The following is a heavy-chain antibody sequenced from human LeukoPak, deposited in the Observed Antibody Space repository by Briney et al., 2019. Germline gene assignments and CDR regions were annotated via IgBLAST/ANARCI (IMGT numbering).Heavy chain of an antibody. CDR1: GGTFSSYT. J-gene: IGHJ4*02. D-gene: IGHD2-8*01. CDR3: ARCTNGVCAPSY. CDR2: IIPILGIA. Sequence: SVKVSCKASGGTFSSYTISWVRLAPGQGPEWMGRIIPILGIANYAQKFQGRVTITADKSTSTAYMELSSLRSEDTAVYYCARCTNGVCAPSYWGQGTLVTVSS. V-gene: IGHV1-69*02.